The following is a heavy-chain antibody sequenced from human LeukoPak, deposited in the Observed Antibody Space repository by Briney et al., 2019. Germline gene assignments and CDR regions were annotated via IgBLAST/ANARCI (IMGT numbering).Heavy chain of an antibody. CDR1: GGSFSGYY. Sequence: SETLSLTCAVYGGSFSGYYWSWIRQPPGKGLEWIGEINHSGSTNYNPSLKSRVTISVDTSKNQFSLKLSSVTAADTAVYYCARGLEKDIVVVPAEDWGQGTLVTVSS. CDR2: INHSGST. CDR3: ARGLEKDIVVVPAED. J-gene: IGHJ4*02. D-gene: IGHD2-2*01. V-gene: IGHV4-34*01.